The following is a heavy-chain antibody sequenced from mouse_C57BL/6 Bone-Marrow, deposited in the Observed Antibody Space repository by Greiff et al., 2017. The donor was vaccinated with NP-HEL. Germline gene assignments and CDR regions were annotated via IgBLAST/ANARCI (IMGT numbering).Heavy chain of an antibody. V-gene: IGHV14-4*01. CDR1: GFNIKDDY. D-gene: IGHD1-1*01. CDR2: IDPENGDT. J-gene: IGHJ2*01. CDR3: TTYYYYGSSDERVDY. Sequence: VQLQQSGAELVRPGASVKLSCTASGFNIKDDYMHWVKQRPEQGLEWIGWIDPENGDTEYAPKFQGKATITADTSSNTAYLQLSSLTSEDTAVYYSTTYYYYGSSDERVDYWGQGTTLTVSS.